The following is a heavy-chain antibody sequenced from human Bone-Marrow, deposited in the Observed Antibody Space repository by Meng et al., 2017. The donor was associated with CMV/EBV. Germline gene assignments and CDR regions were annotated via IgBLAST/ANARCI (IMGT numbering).Heavy chain of an antibody. CDR3: AGVIRVITLYFFDY. J-gene: IGHJ4*02. D-gene: IGHD3-10*02. Sequence: SESLSLTCTVSGGSISSYYWSWIRQPPGKGLEWSGYIYYSGSTNYNPSPKSRVTISVDTSKNQFSLKLSSVAAADAAVYYCAGVIRVITLYFFDYWGQGTLVTVSS. CDR2: IYYSGST. V-gene: IGHV4-59*01. CDR1: GGSISSYY.